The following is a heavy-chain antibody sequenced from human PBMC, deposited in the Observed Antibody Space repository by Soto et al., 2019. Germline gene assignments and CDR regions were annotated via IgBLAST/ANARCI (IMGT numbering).Heavy chain of an antibody. CDR1: GYSFTSYW. J-gene: IGHJ6*02. CDR2: IYPGDSDT. D-gene: IGHD2-2*01. CDR3: ASHQLSRGYYYYYGMDV. Sequence: GESLKISCXGSGYSFTSYWIGWVRQMPGKGLEWMGIIYPGDSDTRYSPSFQGQVTISADKSISTAYLQWSSLKASDTAMYYCASHQLSRGYYYYYGMDVWGQGTTVTVSS. V-gene: IGHV5-51*01.